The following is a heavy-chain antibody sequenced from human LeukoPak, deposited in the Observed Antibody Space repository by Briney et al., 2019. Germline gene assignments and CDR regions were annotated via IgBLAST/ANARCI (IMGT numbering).Heavy chain of an antibody. J-gene: IGHJ3*02. D-gene: IGHD3-22*01. CDR1: GFTFSSYG. Sequence: GGSLRLSCAASGFTFSSYGMYWVRQAPGKGLEWVSSISSRSNYIYYPDSVKGRFTISRDNAKNSLYLQINGLRAEDTAVYYCARDVAYYYESSGYYSLGFDIWGQGTMVTVSS. CDR3: ARDVAYYYESSGYYSLGFDI. CDR2: ISSRSNYI. V-gene: IGHV3-21*01.